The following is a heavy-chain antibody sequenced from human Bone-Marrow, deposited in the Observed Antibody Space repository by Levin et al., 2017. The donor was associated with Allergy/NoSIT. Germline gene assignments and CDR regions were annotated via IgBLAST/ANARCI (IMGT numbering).Heavy chain of an antibody. D-gene: IGHD6-6*01. CDR3: ARDVKQLVTNYYYGMDV. CDR2: ISSSGSTI. Sequence: GGSLRLSCAASGFTFSSYEMNWVRQAPGKGLEWVSYISSSGSTIYYADSVKGRFTISRDNAKNSLYLQMNSLRAEDTAVYYCARDVKQLVTNYYYGMDVWGQGTTVTVSS. CDR1: GFTFSSYE. J-gene: IGHJ6*02. V-gene: IGHV3-48*03.